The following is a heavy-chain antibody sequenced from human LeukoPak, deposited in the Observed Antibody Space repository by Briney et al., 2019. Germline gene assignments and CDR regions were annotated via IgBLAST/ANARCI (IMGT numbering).Heavy chain of an antibody. J-gene: IGHJ4*02. CDR3: ARNNYGDS. V-gene: IGHV3-48*03. CDR1: GFXFSSFD. CDR2: ISSGGRTI. Sequence: GGPLRLSCAASGFXFSSFDMNWVRQAPGKGLEWISYISSGGRTIYYADSVKGRFTISRDNAKNLLYLQMNSLRAEDTAVYYCARNNYGDSWGQGTRVTVSS.